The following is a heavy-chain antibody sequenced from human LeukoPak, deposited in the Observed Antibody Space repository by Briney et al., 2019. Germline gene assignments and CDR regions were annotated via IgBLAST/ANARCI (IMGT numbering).Heavy chain of an antibody. J-gene: IGHJ5*02. Sequence: PGGSLRLSCTASGFTFGDYAMSWVRQAPGKGLEWVGFIRSKAYGGTTEYAASVKGRFTISRDDSKSIAYLQMNSLKTEDTAVYYCTTGGIYSSGWSWGQGTLVTVSS. CDR2: IRSKAYGGTT. CDR3: TTGGIYSSGWS. D-gene: IGHD6-19*01. V-gene: IGHV3-49*04. CDR1: GFTFGDYA.